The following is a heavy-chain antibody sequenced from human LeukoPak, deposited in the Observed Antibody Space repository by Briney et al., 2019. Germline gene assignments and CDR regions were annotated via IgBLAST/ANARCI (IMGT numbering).Heavy chain of an antibody. D-gene: IGHD2-2*01. CDR2: IYYSGST. V-gene: IGHV4-59*08. CDR1: GGSISSYY. CDR3: ARLVCTSCIYDMDV. Sequence: PSETLSLTCTVSGGSISSYYWSWIRQPPGKGLEWIGYIYYSGSTNYNPSLKSRVTISVDTPKNQFSLKLSSVTAADTAVYYCARLVCTSCIYDMDVWGQGTTVTVSS. J-gene: IGHJ6*02.